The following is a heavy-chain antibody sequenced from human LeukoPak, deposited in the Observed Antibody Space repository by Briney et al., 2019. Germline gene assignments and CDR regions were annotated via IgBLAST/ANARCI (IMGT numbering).Heavy chain of an antibody. D-gene: IGHD4-17*01. V-gene: IGHV3-74*01. J-gene: IGHJ4*02. CDR2: INSDGSST. Sequence: PGGSLRLSCTASGFSLSRYGMHWVRQAPGKGLVWVSRINSDGSSTNYADSVKGRFTISRDNAKNTLFLEMNSLRAEDTAVYYCATGDGDSRYYFDSWGQGTQVTVSS. CDR3: ATGDGDSRYYFDS. CDR1: GFSLSRYG.